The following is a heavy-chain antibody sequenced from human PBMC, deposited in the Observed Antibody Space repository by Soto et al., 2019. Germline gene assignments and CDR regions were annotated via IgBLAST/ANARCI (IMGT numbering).Heavy chain of an antibody. Sequence: GAAVQVSCQASGNAFPSYSRQLVRQAPKQGLEWLGIINPSGGSTSYPQKFQGRVTMTRDTSTSTVYMELSSLRSEDTAVYYCTRDFYRYDYVWGSYRVQTFDYWGQGTLVTVSS. CDR2: INPSGGST. CDR3: TRDFYRYDYVWGSYRVQTFDY. CDR1: GNAFPSYS. D-gene: IGHD3-16*02. J-gene: IGHJ4*02. V-gene: IGHV1-46*03.